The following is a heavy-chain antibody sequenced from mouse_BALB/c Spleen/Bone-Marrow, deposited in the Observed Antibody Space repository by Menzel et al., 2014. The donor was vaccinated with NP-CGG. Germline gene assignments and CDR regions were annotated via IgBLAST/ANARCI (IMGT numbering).Heavy chain of an antibody. CDR3: ARNAYYAMDY. J-gene: IGHJ4*01. Sequence: EVQLQESGGGLVQHGGSLKLSCAASGFDFSRYWMSWVRQAPGKGLEWIGEINPDSSTINYTPSLKDKFIISRDNAKNTLYLQMSKVRSEDTALYYCARNAYYAMDYWGQGTSVTVSS. V-gene: IGHV4-1*02. CDR1: GFDFSRYW. CDR2: INPDSSTI.